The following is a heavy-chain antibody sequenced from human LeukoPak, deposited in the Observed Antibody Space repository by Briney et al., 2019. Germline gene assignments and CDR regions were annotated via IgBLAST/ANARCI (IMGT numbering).Heavy chain of an antibody. V-gene: IGHV5-51*01. Sequence: GESLKISCKGSGYSFITYWIAWVRHMPGKGLEWMGIINPGDSDTRYNPSFQGQVTISADKSISTTYLQWSSLKASDTAMYYCARLYCGGDCYSTYYGMDVWGQGTTVTVSS. J-gene: IGHJ6*02. CDR2: INPGDSDT. CDR3: ARLYCGGDCYSTYYGMDV. CDR1: GYSFITYW. D-gene: IGHD2-21*02.